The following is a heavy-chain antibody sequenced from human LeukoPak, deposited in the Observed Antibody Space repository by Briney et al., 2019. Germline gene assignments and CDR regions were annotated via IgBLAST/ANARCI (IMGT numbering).Heavy chain of an antibody. V-gene: IGHV4-34*01. D-gene: IGHD2-2*01. CDR1: GGSFSDYF. CDR2: INHSGRT. J-gene: IGHJ6*02. CDR3: ARDVVVVPAAIHYGMDV. Sequence: SETLSLTRAVYGGSFSDYFWGWIRQPPGKGLEWIGEINHSGRTYYNPSPKSRVTISVDTSKNQLSLNLSSVTAADTAVYYCARDVVVVPAAIHYGMDVWGQGTTVTVSS.